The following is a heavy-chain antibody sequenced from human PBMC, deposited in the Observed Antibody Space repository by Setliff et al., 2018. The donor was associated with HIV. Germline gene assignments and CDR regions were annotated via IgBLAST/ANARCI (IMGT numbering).Heavy chain of an antibody. CDR1: GGTFSSYG. Sequence: SVKVSCKASGGTFSSYGFSWVRRAPGQGPEWMGGIVPIFDTTNYAQKFQGRVAITADESTSTAYMELSSLRSDDTAVYYCARSVPRNTIQKLYVAEFEYWGQGTLVTVSS. V-gene: IGHV1-69*13. D-gene: IGHD2-2*02. CDR2: IVPIFDTT. J-gene: IGHJ4*02. CDR3: ARSVPRNTIQKLYVAEFEY.